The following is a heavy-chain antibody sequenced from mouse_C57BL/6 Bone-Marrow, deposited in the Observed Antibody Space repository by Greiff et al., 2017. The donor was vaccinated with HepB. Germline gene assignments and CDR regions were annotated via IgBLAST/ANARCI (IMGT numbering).Heavy chain of an antibody. J-gene: IGHJ2*01. CDR3: TYNWAFDY. Sequence: EVQRVESGAELVRPGASVKLSCTASGFNIKDDYMHWVKQRPEQGLEWIGWIDPENGDTEYASKFQGKATITADTSSNTAYLQLSSLTSEDTAVYYCTYNWAFDYWGQGTTLTVSS. CDR2: IDPENGDT. D-gene: IGHD4-1*01. CDR1: GFNIKDDY. V-gene: IGHV14-4*01.